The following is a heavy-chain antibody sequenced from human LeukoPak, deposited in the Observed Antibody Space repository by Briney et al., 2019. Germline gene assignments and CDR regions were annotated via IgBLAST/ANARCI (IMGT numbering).Heavy chain of an antibody. CDR3: ARPPGYCTNGVCNAFDI. J-gene: IGHJ3*02. CDR1: GYSFISYW. Sequence: GESLKISCKGSGYSFISYWIGWVRQMPGKGLEWMGIIYPGDSDTRYSSSFQGQVTISADKSISTAYLQWSSLKASDTAMYYCARPPGYCTNGVCNAFDIWGQGTMVTVSS. D-gene: IGHD2-8*01. V-gene: IGHV5-51*01. CDR2: IYPGDSDT.